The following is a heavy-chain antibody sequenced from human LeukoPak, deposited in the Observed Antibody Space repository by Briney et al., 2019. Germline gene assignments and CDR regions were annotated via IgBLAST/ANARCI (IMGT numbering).Heavy chain of an antibody. J-gene: IGHJ4*02. V-gene: IGHV3-33*01. D-gene: IGHD4-17*01. CDR3: ARDSGYGDYEQVDY. Sequence: PGRSLRLSCAASGFTFSSYGMHWVRQAPGKGLEWVAVIWYDGSNKYYADSVKGGFTISRDNSKNTLYLQMNSPRAEDTAVYYCARDSGYGDYEQVDYWGQGTLVTVSS. CDR2: IWYDGSNK. CDR1: GFTFSSYG.